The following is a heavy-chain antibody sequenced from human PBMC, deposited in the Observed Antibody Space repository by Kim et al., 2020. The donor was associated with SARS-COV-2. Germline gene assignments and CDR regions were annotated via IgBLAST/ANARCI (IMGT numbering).Heavy chain of an antibody. V-gene: IGHV3-30*18. CDR2: MSFDGSDK. D-gene: IGHD7-27*01. CDR1: GFTFSTHA. CDR3: GKDFPNSYGIDV. Sequence: GGSLRLSCAASGFTFSTHAMHWVRQAPGKGLEWVAFMSFDGSDKHYADSVKGRFTMSRDNSKNTLYLQMNSLRAEDTAVYYCGKDFPNSYGIDVWGQGTTVTVSS. J-gene: IGHJ6*02.